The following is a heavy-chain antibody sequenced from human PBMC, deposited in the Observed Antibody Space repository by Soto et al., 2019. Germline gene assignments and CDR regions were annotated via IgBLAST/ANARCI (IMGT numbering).Heavy chain of an antibody. V-gene: IGHV3-23*01. J-gene: IGHJ6*02. Sequence: GGSLRLSCAASGFTFSSYAMSWVRQAPGKGLEWVSGISGSGGSTYYADSVKGRFTISRDNSKNTLYLQMNSLRAEDTAVYYCAKDLGLPNSYNWNYGVHYYYYYGMDVWGQGTTVTVSS. CDR3: AKDLGLPNSYNWNYGVHYYYYYGMDV. CDR2: ISGSGGST. CDR1: GFTFSSYA. D-gene: IGHD1-7*01.